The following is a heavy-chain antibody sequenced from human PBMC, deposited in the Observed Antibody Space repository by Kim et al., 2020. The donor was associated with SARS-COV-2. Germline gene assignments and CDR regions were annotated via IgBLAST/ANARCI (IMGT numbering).Heavy chain of an antibody. CDR3: AREEGGGGL. J-gene: IGHJ4*02. CDR2: SGTI. Sequence: SGTIYYAGSVKGRFPISRDNAKNSLYLQMNSLGDEDTAVYYCAREEGGGGLWGQGTLVTVSS. V-gene: IGHV3-48*02. D-gene: IGHD2-21*01.